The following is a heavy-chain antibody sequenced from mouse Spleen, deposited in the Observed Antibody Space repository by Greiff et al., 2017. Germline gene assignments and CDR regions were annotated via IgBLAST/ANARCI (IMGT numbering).Heavy chain of an antibody. CDR2: IRNKANGYTT. CDR3: ARWLYYFDY. D-gene: IGHD3-3*01. CDR1: GFTFTDYY. V-gene: IGHV7-3*01. J-gene: IGHJ2*01. Sequence: EVQRVESGGGLVQPGGSLSLSCAASGFTFTDYYMSWVRQPPGKALEWLGFIRNKANGYTTEYSASVKGRFTISRDNSQSILYLQMNALRAEDSATYYCARWLYYFDYWGQGTTLTVSS.